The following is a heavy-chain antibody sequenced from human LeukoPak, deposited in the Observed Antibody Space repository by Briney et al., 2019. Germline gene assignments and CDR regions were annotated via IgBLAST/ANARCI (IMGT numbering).Heavy chain of an antibody. V-gene: IGHV3-64D*06. CDR3: VKGGIVVLISAFDI. J-gene: IGHJ3*02. CDR1: GFTVSSNY. D-gene: IGHD3-22*01. CDR2: ISSNGGST. Sequence: GGSLRLSCAASGFTVSSNYMLWVRQAPGKGLEYVSTISSNGGSTYYADSVKGRFTISRDNSKNTLYLQMSSLRAEDTAVYYCVKGGIVVLISAFDIWGQGTMVTVSS.